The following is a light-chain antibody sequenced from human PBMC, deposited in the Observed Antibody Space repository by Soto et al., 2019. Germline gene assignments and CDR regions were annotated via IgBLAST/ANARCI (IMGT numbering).Light chain of an antibody. V-gene: IGKV1-5*01. Sequence: DIQMTQSPSTLYASVGDRVTITCRASQSISNWLAWYQQKPGKAPKLLIYDASSLESGVPSRFSGSGSGTEFTLTISSLQPDDFATDCCQQYNSYSEYTYGQGTKLEIK. J-gene: IGKJ2*01. CDR1: QSISNW. CDR2: DAS. CDR3: QQYNSYSEYT.